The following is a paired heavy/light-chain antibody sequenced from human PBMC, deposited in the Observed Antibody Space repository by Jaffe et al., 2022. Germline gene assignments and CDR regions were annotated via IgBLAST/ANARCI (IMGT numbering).Light chain of an antibody. CDR1: SSNIGASFD. Sequence: QSVLTQPPSVSGAPGQRVTISCTGTSSNIGASFDVHWYQQLPGTAPKLLIYDNNNRPSGVPDRFSGSKSGTSASLAITGLQAEDEADYYCQSYDGSLSGSVFGGGTKLTV. V-gene: IGLV1-40*01. J-gene: IGLJ2*01. CDR3: QSYDGSLSGSV. CDR2: DNN.
Heavy chain of an antibody. CDR2: IHYGGSI. D-gene: IGHD2-2*01. CDR1: GGSISSSNYY. Sequence: QLQLQESGPGLVKSSETLSLTCTVSGGSISSSNYYWGWIRQPPGKGLEWIGSIHYGGSIYYNPSLKSRVTMSVDTVLNQFSLELTSVTAADTAVFYCARHRAHCSRTRCYESVDAFDMWGQGTMVTVSS. J-gene: IGHJ3*02. V-gene: IGHV4-39*01. CDR3: ARHRAHCSRTRCYESVDAFDM.